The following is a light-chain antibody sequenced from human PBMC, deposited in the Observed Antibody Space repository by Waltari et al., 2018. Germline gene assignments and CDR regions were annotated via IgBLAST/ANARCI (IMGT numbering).Light chain of an antibody. J-gene: IGKJ3*01. V-gene: IGKV1-33*01. CDR3: QRYDNLPVFA. Sequence: DIQLTQSPSSLSASVGDRVTITCQASQPITNYLNWYQQKPGKAPELLIYDASKLQTGFPSRFSGGQSGTEFTFTIASLQPEDVATYYCQRYDNLPVFAFGPGTKVNVK. CDR1: QPITNY. CDR2: DAS.